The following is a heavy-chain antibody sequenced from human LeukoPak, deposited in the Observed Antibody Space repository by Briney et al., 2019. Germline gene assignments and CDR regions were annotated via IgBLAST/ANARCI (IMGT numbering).Heavy chain of an antibody. V-gene: IGHV3-48*03. Sequence: GESLRLSCAASGFTFSSYEMNCVRQAPGKGLEWVSYISSSGSTIYYADSVKGRFTISRDNAKNSLYLQMNSLRAEDTAVYYCAREAIAAAVTYYYYYYGMDVWGQGTTVTVSS. D-gene: IGHD6-13*01. CDR1: GFTFSSYE. J-gene: IGHJ6*02. CDR3: AREAIAAAVTYYYYYYGMDV. CDR2: ISSSGSTI.